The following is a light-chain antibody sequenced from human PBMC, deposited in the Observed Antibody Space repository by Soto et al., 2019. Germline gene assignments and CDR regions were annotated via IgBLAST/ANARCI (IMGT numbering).Light chain of an antibody. CDR1: QTVLYTSNNKNY. CDR2: WAS. CDR3: QQYYSTPFT. V-gene: IGKV4-1*01. Sequence: DIVMTQSPDSLVVSLGERATINCKSSQTVLYTSNNKNYLAWYQQKPGQPPKLLIYWASTRESGVPDRFSGSGSGTDFTLTISSLQAEDVAVYYCQQYYSTPFTCGPGTKVDIK. J-gene: IGKJ3*01.